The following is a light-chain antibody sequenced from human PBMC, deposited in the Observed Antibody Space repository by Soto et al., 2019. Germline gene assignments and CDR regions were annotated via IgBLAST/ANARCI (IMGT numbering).Light chain of an antibody. V-gene: IGKV1-9*01. Sequence: DIQLTQSPSFLSASVGDRVTITCRASQGIRTYLAWYQQKLGKAPKLLIYDASTLQSGVTSRFSGSRSGTEFPLTISSLQPEDFATYYCQQLNGYLELTFGGGTKVDIK. CDR1: QGIRTY. CDR2: DAS. J-gene: IGKJ4*01. CDR3: QQLNGYLELT.